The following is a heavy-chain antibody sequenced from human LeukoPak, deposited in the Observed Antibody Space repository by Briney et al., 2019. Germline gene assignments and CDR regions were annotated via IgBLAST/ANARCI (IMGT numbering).Heavy chain of an antibody. CDR2: MWEDGTNI. CDR1: GFMFITYG. V-gene: IGHV3-33*01. Sequence: PGGSLRLSCVASGFMFITYGLHWVRQAPGKGLEWVAAMWEDGTNIHYIDSVKGRFTISRDNPKNTLYLQMNSLRVEDTAVYYCARPGYNSCWYEYWGPGTRVTVSS. CDR3: ARPGYNSCWYEY. D-gene: IGHD6-19*01. J-gene: IGHJ4*02.